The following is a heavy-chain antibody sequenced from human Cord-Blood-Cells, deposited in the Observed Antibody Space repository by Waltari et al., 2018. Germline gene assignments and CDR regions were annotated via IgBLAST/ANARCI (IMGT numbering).Heavy chain of an antibody. CDR2: IYHSGST. D-gene: IGHD1-20*01. CDR1: GYSISSGYY. Sequence: QVQLQESGPGLVKPSETLSLTCAVSGYSISSGYYGGWSRQPPGKGLEWIGSIYHSGSTYYNPSLKSRVTISVDTSKNQFSLKLSSVTAADTAVYYCAREVRPEVTVDYWGQGTLVTVSS. CDR3: AREVRPEVTVDY. V-gene: IGHV4-38-2*02. J-gene: IGHJ4*02.